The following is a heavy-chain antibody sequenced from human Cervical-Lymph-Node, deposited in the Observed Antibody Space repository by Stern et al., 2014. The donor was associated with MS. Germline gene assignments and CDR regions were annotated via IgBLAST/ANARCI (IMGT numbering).Heavy chain of an antibody. Sequence: EMQLVESGGGLVQPGGSLRISCAGSGFTFRGYWMPWVRQAPEKGLVWVSRINSDASGTNYADSVKGRFTISRDNAKNTLYLQMDSLRAEDTAVYYCARQMTTVTKSWFDPWGQGTLVTVSS. D-gene: IGHD4-11*01. V-gene: IGHV3-74*02. CDR2: INSDASGT. J-gene: IGHJ5*02. CDR3: ARQMTTVTKSWFDP. CDR1: GFTFRGYW.